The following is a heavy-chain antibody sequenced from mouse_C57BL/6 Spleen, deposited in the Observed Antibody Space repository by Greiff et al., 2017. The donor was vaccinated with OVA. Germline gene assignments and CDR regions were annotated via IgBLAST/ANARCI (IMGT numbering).Heavy chain of an antibody. CDR3: ARGLGRGVDWFDY. CDR1: GYTFTSYG. J-gene: IGHJ2*01. CDR2: IFPRSGNT. Sequence: VQLQQSGAELARPGASVKLSCKASGYTFTSYGISWVKQRTGQGLEWIGEIFPRSGNTYYNEKFKGKATLTAAKSSSTAYMELRSLTTEDSAVYFGARGLGRGVDWFDYWGQGTTLTVSS. D-gene: IGHD4-1*01. V-gene: IGHV1-81*01.